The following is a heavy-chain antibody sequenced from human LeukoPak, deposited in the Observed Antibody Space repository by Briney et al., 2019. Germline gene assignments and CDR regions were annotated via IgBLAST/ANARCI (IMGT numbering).Heavy chain of an antibody. CDR2: IKSKTDGGTT. CDR1: GFTFSNAW. Sequence: PGGSLRLSCAASGFTFSNAWMSWVRQAPGKGLEWVGRIKSKTDGGTTDYAAPVKGRFTISRDDSKNTLYLQMNSLKTEDTAVCYCTTDFIRAARTGYYYYGMDVWGQGTTVTVSS. J-gene: IGHJ6*02. CDR3: TTDFIRAARTGYYYYGMDV. D-gene: IGHD6-6*01. V-gene: IGHV3-15*01.